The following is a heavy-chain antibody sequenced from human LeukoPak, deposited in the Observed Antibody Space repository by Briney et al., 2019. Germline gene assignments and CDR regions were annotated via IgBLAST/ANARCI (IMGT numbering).Heavy chain of an antibody. CDR1: GYTFTGYY. CDR3: ARGGILRYFDHRMRYFDY. V-gene: IGHV1-2*04. J-gene: IGHJ4*02. Sequence: WASVKVSCKASGYTFTGYYMHWVRQAPGQGLEWMGWINPNSGGTNYAQKFQGWVTMTRDTSISTAYMELSRLRSDDTAVYYCARGGILRYFDHRMRYFDYWGQGTLVTVSS. D-gene: IGHD3-9*01. CDR2: INPNSGGT.